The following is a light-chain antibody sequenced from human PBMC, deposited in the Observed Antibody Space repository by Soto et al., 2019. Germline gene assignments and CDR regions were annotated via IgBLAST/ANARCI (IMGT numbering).Light chain of an antibody. CDR3: QQLHGYPIT. Sequence: EIVLTQSPGTLSLSPGERATLSCRASQSVSSNYLAWYQQKPGQAPKVLIYRASIRATGIPDRFTGSGSGTDFTLTISSLQPEDFATYYCQQLHGYPITFGQGTRLEIK. CDR1: QSVSSNY. J-gene: IGKJ5*01. CDR2: RAS. V-gene: IGKV3-20*01.